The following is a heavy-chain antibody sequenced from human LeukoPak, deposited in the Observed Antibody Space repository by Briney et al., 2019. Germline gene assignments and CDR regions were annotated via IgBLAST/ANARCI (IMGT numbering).Heavy chain of an antibody. D-gene: IGHD3-22*01. Sequence: PGGSLRLSCAASGFTFSSYGMHWVRQAPVKGLEWVAVIWYDGSNKYYADSVKGRFTISRDNSKDTLYLQMNSLRAEDTAVYYCARGEDSSGYYYVFDYWGQGTLVTVSS. CDR3: ARGEDSSGYYYVFDY. CDR1: GFTFSSYG. V-gene: IGHV3-33*01. J-gene: IGHJ4*02. CDR2: IWYDGSNK.